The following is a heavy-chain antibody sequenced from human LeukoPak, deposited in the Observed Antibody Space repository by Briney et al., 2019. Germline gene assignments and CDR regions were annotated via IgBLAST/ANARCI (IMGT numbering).Heavy chain of an antibody. J-gene: IGHJ4*02. CDR2: INPNSGGT. D-gene: IGHD5-24*01. Sequence: GASVKVSCKASGYAFTGYYMHWVRQAPGQGLEWMGWINPNSGGTNYAQKFQGRVTMTRDTSISTAYMELSRLRSDDTAVYYCARAVGRWLQLVGYWGQGTLVTVSS. CDR3: ARAVGRWLQLVGY. V-gene: IGHV1-2*02. CDR1: GYAFTGYY.